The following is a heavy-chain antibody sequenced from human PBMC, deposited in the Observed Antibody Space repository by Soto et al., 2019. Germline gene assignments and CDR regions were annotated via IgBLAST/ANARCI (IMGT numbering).Heavy chain of an antibody. J-gene: IGHJ3*02. V-gene: IGHV1-69*02. CDR3: ARGTPTVTTPNAFDI. CDR2: IIPILGIA. D-gene: IGHD4-17*01. Sequence: QVQLVQSGAEVKKPGSSVKVSCKAPGGTFSSYTISWVRQAPGQGLEWMGRIIPILGIANYAQKFQGRVTITADKSTSTAYMELSSLRSEDTAVYYCARGTPTVTTPNAFDIWGQGTMVTVSS. CDR1: GGTFSSYT.